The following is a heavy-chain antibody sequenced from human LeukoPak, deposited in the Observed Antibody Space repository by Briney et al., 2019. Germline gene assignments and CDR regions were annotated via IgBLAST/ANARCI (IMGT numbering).Heavy chain of an antibody. CDR3: ARRLRGFDS. CDR1: GGSVSSSSYY. Sequence: PSETLSLTCTVSGGSVSSSSYYWGWIRQPPGTGLERIGSVYYSGSTYYNPSLKSRVTISVDMSKHQFSLKLSSVTAADTALYYCARRLRGFDSWGQGTLVTVS. V-gene: IGHV4-39*01. J-gene: IGHJ5*01. CDR2: VYYSGST. D-gene: IGHD5-12*01.